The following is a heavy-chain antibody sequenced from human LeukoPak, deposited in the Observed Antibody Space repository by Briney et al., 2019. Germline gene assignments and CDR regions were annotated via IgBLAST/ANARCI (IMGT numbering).Heavy chain of an antibody. V-gene: IGHV3-9*01. CDR1: GFTFDDYA. J-gene: IGHJ4*02. Sequence: GRSLRLSCAASGFTFDDYAMHWVRQAPGKGLEWVSGISWNSGSIGYADSVKGRFTISRDNAKNSLYLQMNSLRAEDTAVYYCARDLGHSGYDLYDYWGQGTLVTVSS. CDR3: ARDLGHSGYDLYDY. D-gene: IGHD5-12*01. CDR2: ISWNSGSI.